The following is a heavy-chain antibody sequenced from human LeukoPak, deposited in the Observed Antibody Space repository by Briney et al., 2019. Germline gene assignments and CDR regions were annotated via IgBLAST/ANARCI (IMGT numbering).Heavy chain of an antibody. CDR2: ISGSGGST. V-gene: IGHV3-23*01. Sequence: GGSLRLSCAASGFTFRSYAMSRVRQAPGKGLEWVSAISGSGGSTYYADSVKGRFTTSRDNSKNTLYLQMNSLRAEDTAVYYCAGGYSDTVWRGHYYYGLDVWGQGTTVTVSS. CDR1: GFTFRSYA. D-gene: IGHD1-26*01. J-gene: IGHJ6*02. CDR3: AGGYSDTVWRGHYYYGLDV.